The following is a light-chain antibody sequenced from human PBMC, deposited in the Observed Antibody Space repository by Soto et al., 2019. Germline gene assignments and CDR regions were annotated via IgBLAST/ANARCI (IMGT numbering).Light chain of an antibody. CDR2: AAS. Sequence: SSLSASVGDRVPITCRASHNINSYVNWYQQKPGKAPKLLIYAASSLQSGVPSRFSGSESGTDFTLTISRLQPEDFATYYCQQTYSNPPWTCGQGTKVDIK. CDR1: HNINSY. CDR3: QQTYSNPPWT. J-gene: IGKJ1*01. V-gene: IGKV1-39*01.